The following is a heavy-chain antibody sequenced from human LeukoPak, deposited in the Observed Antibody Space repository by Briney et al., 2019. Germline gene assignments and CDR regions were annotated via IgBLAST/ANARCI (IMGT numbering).Heavy chain of an antibody. Sequence: GASVKVSCKASGYTFTGYYMHWVRQAPGQGLEWMGRINPNSGGTNYAQKFQGRVTMTRDTSISTAYMELSRLRSDDTAVYYCARVSSSDYYYCPFDYWGQGTLVTVSS. CDR3: ARVSSSDYYYCPFDY. CDR1: GYTFTGYY. V-gene: IGHV1-2*06. J-gene: IGHJ4*02. CDR2: INPNSGGT. D-gene: IGHD3-22*01.